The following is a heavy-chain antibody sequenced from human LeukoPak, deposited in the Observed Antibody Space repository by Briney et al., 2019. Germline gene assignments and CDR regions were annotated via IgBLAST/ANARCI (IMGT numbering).Heavy chain of an antibody. V-gene: IGHV4-61*01. CDR2: INYSGRT. J-gene: IGHJ4*02. CDR1: GGYIRRGTYY. CDR3: ARGAGWYSD. D-gene: IGHD6-19*01. Sequence: KPSWTLALTGTVSGGYIRRGTYYSCWIRQPPRTGLEWIAYINYSGRTNYNPSLKSRVTISVDTSQNQFSLKLRSVTAVDTAVYYCARGAGWYSDWGQGTLVTVSS.